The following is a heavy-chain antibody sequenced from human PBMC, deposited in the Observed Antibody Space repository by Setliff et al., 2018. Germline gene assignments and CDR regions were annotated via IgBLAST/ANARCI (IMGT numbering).Heavy chain of an antibody. V-gene: IGHV4-4*07. D-gene: IGHD6-25*01. CDR2: MFVSKTT. J-gene: IGHJ6*02. CDR3: ARGPDLSAVGNHYFYGFDV. Sequence: SETLSLTCTVSGGSITESCWSWIRQPDGKGMEWIGRMFVSKTTDYNPSLRSRVTMSMDTPNNEFYLNLSSVTAADTAVYFCARGPDLSAVGNHYFYGFDVWGRGATVTVSS. CDR1: GGSITESC.